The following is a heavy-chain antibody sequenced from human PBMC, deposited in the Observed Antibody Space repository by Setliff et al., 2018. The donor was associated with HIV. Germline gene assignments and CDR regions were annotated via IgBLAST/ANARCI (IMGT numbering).Heavy chain of an antibody. CDR3: ARHLYYYDNNGYLQPYYYMDV. V-gene: IGHV4-59*01. J-gene: IGHJ6*03. Sequence: PSETLSLTCTVSGGSISSFYWSWIRQPPGKGLEWIGYISYSGSTNYNPSLKSRVTLSVKTSKNQFSLKLNSVTAADTAVYYCARHLYYYDNNGYLQPYYYMDVWGKGTTVTVSS. CDR2: ISYSGST. CDR1: GGSISSFY. D-gene: IGHD3-22*01.